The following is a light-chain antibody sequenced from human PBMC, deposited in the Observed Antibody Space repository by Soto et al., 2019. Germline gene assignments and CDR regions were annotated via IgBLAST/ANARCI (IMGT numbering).Light chain of an antibody. J-gene: IGKJ3*01. V-gene: IGKV3-20*01. CDR1: QSVSSSY. CDR2: GAS. Sequence: EIVLTQSPGTLSLSPGERATLSCRASQSVSSSYLAWYQQKPGQDPRLLIYGASSRATGIPDRFIGSGSGTGFTLTISRLAPEDLAVYCCQQYGSSIFTFGPGTKVDI. CDR3: QQYGSSIFT.